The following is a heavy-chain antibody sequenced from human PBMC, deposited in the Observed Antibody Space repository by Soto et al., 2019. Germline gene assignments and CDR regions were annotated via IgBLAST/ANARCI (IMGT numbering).Heavy chain of an antibody. CDR2: ISAYNGNT. CDR3: ARDRWYSRSPHDVDP. J-gene: IGHJ5*02. D-gene: IGHD6-13*01. CDR1: GYTFTSYG. Sequence: QVQLVQSGAEVKKPGASVKVSCKASGYTFTSYGISWVRQAPGQGLEWMGWISAYNGNTNYAQKRKGRVTMTTDTSTSTAYMERRSLRSDDTAVYYCARDRWYSRSPHDVDPWGQGPLVTVSS. V-gene: IGHV1-18*01.